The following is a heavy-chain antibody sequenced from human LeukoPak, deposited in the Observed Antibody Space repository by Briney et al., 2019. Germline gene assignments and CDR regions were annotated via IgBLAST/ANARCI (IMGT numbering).Heavy chain of an antibody. J-gene: IGHJ4*02. Sequence: GGSLRLSCAASGFTFSSYGMHWVRQAPGKGLEWVAFLRYDGSNKYYADSVKGRFTISRDNSKNTLYLQMNSLRAEDTAVYYCAKDLGSSPYYFDYWGQGTLVTVSS. D-gene: IGHD2-15*01. V-gene: IGHV3-30*02. CDR2: LRYDGSNK. CDR1: GFTFSSYG. CDR3: AKDLGSSPYYFDY.